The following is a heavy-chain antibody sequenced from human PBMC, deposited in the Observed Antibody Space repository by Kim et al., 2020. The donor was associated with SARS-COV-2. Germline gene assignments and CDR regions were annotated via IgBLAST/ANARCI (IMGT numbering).Heavy chain of an antibody. V-gene: IGHV3-33*01. CDR2: IWYDGSNK. CDR1: GFTFSSYG. Sequence: GGSLRLSCAASGFTFSSYGMHWVRQAPGKGLEWVAVIWYDGSNKYYADSVKGRFTISRDNSKNTLYLQMNSLRAEDTAVYYCAILDYGDYLTDYWGQGTLVTVSS. J-gene: IGHJ4*02. D-gene: IGHD4-17*01. CDR3: AILDYGDYLTDY.